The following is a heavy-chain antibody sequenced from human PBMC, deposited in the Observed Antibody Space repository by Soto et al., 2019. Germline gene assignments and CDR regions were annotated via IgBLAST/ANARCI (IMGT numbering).Heavy chain of an antibody. CDR1: GYTFTSYD. J-gene: IGHJ3*02. V-gene: IGHV1-8*01. CDR3: ARERYSGAFDI. Sequence: QVQLVQSGAEVKKPGASVKVSCKTSGYTFTSYDINWVRQATGPGLEWMGWMNPNSANTAYAQKFQGRVTMTRNTYIITAYMELSSLRSEDTAVYDCARERYSGAFDIWGQGTMVTVSS. D-gene: IGHD1-26*01. CDR2: MNPNSANT.